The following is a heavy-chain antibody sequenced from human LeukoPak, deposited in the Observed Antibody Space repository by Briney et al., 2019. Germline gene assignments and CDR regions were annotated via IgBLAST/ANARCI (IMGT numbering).Heavy chain of an antibody. J-gene: IGHJ4*02. D-gene: IGHD1-1*01. CDR3: ARALDLDY. Sequence: GASVKVSCKASGYTFTSYDINWVRQATGQGLEWMGWINPNSGGTNYAQKFQGRVTMTRDTSISTAYMELSRLRSDDTAVYYCARALDLDYWGQGTLVTVSS. CDR2: INPNSGGT. CDR1: GYTFTSYD. V-gene: IGHV1-2*02.